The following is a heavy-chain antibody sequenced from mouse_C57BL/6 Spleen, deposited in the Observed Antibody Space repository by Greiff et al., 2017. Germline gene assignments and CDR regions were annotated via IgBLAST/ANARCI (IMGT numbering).Heavy chain of an antibody. J-gene: IGHJ4*01. CDR2: IDPSDSET. D-gene: IGHD1-1*01. Sequence: VQLQQPGAELVRPGSSVKLSCKASGYTFTSYWMHWVKQRPIQGLEWIGNIDPSDSETHYNQKFKDKATLTVDKSSSTAYMQLSSLTSEDSAVYYCARRGGSSLYYAMDYWGQGTSVTVSS. CDR3: ARRGGSSLYYAMDY. V-gene: IGHV1-52*01. CDR1: GYTFTSYW.